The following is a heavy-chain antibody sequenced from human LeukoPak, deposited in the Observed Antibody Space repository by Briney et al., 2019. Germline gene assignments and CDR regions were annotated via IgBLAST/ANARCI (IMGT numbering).Heavy chain of an antibody. J-gene: IGHJ4*02. D-gene: IGHD4-17*01. Sequence: SETLSLTCTVSGDSISGYYWTWMRQPPGKGLEWIGYIYFSGIPKYNPSLDRRLIISIDTSKNQFSVKLSSVPAADTAVYFCARLRHYCAYWGQGTLVTVSS. CDR2: IYFSGIP. CDR1: GDSISGYY. V-gene: IGHV4-59*01. CDR3: ARLRHYCAY.